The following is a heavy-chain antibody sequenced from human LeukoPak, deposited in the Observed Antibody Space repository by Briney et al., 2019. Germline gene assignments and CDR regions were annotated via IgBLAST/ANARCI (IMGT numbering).Heavy chain of an antibody. V-gene: IGHV4-39*07. CDR1: GGSISSSSYY. CDR3: ARDRIAVAGYFQH. Sequence: SETLSLTCTVSGGSISSSSYYWSWIRQPPGKGLEWMGEINHSGSTNYNPSLKSRVTISVDTSKNQFSLKLSSVTAADTAVYYCARDRIAVAGYFQHWGQGTLVTVSS. D-gene: IGHD6-19*01. J-gene: IGHJ1*01. CDR2: INHSGST.